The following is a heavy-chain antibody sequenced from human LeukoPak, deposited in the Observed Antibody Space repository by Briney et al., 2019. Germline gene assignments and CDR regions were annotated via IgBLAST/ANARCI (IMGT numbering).Heavy chain of an antibody. CDR3: ARDYGNDFDY. D-gene: IGHD3-16*01. V-gene: IGHV3-21*01. Sequence: GGSLRLSCAASGFTFSSYSMNWVRQAPGKGLEWVSSISTRSNYINYADSVKGRFTISRDNAKNSLYLQMNSLRAEDTAVYYCARDYGNDFDYWGQGTLVTVSS. CDR2: ISTRSNYI. J-gene: IGHJ4*02. CDR1: GFTFSSYS.